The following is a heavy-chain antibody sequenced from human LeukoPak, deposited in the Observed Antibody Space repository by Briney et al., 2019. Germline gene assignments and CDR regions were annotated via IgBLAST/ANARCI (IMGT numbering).Heavy chain of an antibody. Sequence: TPSETLSLTCTVSGGSISSYYWSWIPQPPGKGLEWIGYIYYSGSTNYNPSLKSRVTISVDTSKNQFSLKLSSVTAADTAVYYCARVEMAQFSPSDAFDIWGQGTMVTVSS. CDR1: GGSISSYY. J-gene: IGHJ3*02. CDR2: IYYSGST. CDR3: ARVEMAQFSPSDAFDI. D-gene: IGHD5-24*01. V-gene: IGHV4-59*01.